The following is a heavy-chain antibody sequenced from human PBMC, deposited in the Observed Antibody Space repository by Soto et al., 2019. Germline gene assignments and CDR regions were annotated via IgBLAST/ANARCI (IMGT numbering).Heavy chain of an antibody. D-gene: IGHD2-2*01. CDR2: IYSVGST. CDR3: AKFPSRLPNFVLVPSFLGAELRFAP. CDR1: GVTVRWKY. J-gene: IGHJ5*02. V-gene: IGHV3-66*01. Sequence: GGARRLSCAASGVTVRWKYHRLGRPAPGKGMERVSVIYSVGSTYYDNAVKGSVTISRDNSKNTLYLQMDSMRTEDTAVYYCAKFPSRLPNFVLVPSFLGAELRFAPWGHGTLVTVSS.